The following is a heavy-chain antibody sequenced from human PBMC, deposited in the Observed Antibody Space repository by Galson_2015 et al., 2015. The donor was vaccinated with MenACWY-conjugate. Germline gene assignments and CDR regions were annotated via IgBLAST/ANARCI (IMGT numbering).Heavy chain of an antibody. CDR3: AKSGPYKFFVSKIYAVYFYGMDV. V-gene: IGHV3-23*01. CDR1: GFTFGAYA. J-gene: IGHJ6*02. CDR2: LTANGGRT. Sequence: SLRLSCAASGFTFGAYAMSWVRQAPGKGLEWVSGLTANGGRTYYADSLKGRFTISRDNSENTLYLQMNSLTAEDTAVHYCAKSGPYKFFVSKIYAVYFYGMDVWGQGTTVNVSS. D-gene: IGHD1-26*01.